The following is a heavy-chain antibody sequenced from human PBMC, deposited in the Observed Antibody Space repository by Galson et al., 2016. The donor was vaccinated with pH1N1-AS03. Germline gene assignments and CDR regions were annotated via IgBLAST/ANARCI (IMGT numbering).Heavy chain of an antibody. CDR2: VYWDDDK. J-gene: IGHJ5*02. V-gene: IGHV2-5*02. CDR3: ARSGDFGAYRLGIWFDT. Sequence: PALVKPTQTLTLTCTFSGFPLSARGEAVGWIRQPPGKALEWLALVYWDDDKRYSPSLNNRVTITKDTSKKLVTLTITNMDPVDTGTYYCARSGDFGAYRLGIWFDTWGPGTLVTVSS. CDR1: GFPLSARGEA. D-gene: IGHD4-17*01.